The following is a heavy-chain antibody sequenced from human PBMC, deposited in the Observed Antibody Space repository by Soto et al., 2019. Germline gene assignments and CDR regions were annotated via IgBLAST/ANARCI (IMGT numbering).Heavy chain of an antibody. J-gene: IGHJ6*03. CDR3: ARQSLLTVRGVTSSYYYMEV. V-gene: IGHV3-21*01. CDR2: ITETSLYI. Sequence: GGSLRLSCAASGFTFSSYAMSWVRQAPGKGLEWVSSITETSLYIYYAGSVKGRFTISRDNARNSLYLELNSLRAEDTAVYYCARQSLLTVRGVTSSYYYMEVWGKGTTVTGSS. CDR1: GFTFSSYA. D-gene: IGHD3-10*01.